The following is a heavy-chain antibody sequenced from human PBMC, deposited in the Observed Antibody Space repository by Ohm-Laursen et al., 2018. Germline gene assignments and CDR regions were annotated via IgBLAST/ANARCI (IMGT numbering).Heavy chain of an antibody. J-gene: IGHJ2*01. D-gene: IGHD3-22*01. CDR2: MNPNSHNT. V-gene: IGHV1-8*01. CDR3: ARDGLYYDSRGYTPYFDL. CDR1: GYTFSSYD. Sequence: SSVKVSCKASGYTFSSYDIIWVRQASGQGPEWMGWMNPNSHNTGYARKFRGRVSMTSDSSISTAYMELSSLRSEDTAVYYCARDGLYYDSRGYTPYFDLWGRGTLVTVSS.